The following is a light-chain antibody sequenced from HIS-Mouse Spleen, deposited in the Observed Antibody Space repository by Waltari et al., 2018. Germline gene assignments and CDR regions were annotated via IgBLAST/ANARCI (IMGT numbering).Light chain of an antibody. Sequence: QSALTQPASVSGSPGQSITISCPGTSSAVGGYNYLSWYQQHPGKAPKLMIYDVSNRPSGVSNRFSGSKSGNTASLTISGLQAEDEADYYCSSYTSSSTQVFGGGTKLTVL. CDR1: SSAVGGYNY. CDR3: SSYTSSSTQV. CDR2: DVS. J-gene: IGLJ2*01. V-gene: IGLV2-14*03.